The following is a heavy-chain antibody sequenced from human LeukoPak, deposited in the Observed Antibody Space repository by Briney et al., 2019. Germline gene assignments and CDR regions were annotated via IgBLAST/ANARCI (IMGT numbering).Heavy chain of an antibody. CDR2: ISSSGSTI. D-gene: IGHD5-24*01. J-gene: IGHJ6*03. CDR1: GFTFSDYY. Sequence: GGSLRLSCAASGFTFSDYYMSWIRQAPGKGLEWVSYISSSGSTIYYADPVKGRFTISRDNAKNSLYLQMNSLRAEDTAVYYCARMAIYYYYYMDVWGKGTTVTVSS. V-gene: IGHV3-11*04. CDR3: ARMAIYYYYYMDV.